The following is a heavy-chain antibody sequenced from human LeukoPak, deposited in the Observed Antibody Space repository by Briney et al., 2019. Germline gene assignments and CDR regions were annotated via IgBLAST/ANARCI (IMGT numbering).Heavy chain of an antibody. CDR1: GGSISSGSYY. V-gene: IGHV4-61*02. CDR2: IYTSGST. J-gene: IGHJ6*03. D-gene: IGHD2-2*01. CDR3: ARSLGYCSSTSCYHRPFFYMDV. Sequence: SETLSLTCTVSGGSISSGSYYWSWTRQPAGKGLEWIGRIYTSGSTNYNPSLKSRVTISVDTSKNQFSLKLSSVTAADTAVYYCARSLGYCSSTSCYHRPFFYMDVWGKGTTVTVSS.